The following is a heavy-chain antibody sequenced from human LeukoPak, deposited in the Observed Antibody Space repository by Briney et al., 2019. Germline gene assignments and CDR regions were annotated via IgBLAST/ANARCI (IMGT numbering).Heavy chain of an antibody. D-gene: IGHD2-15*01. CDR2: INHSGST. CDR1: GGSYSGFY. CDR3: ARGYCSGGTCYSGFDY. J-gene: IGHJ4*02. V-gene: IGHV4-34*01. Sequence: PSETLSPTCDVYGGSYSGFYWRWIRQPPGKGLEWIGEINHSGSTNYNTSLKSRVTIPVDTSKNQFSLKLSSVTAADTAVYYCARGYCSGGTCYSGFDYWGQGTLVTVSS.